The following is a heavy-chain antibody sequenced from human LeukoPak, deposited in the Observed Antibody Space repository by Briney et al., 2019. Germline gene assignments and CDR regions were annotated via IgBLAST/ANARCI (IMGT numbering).Heavy chain of an antibody. J-gene: IGHJ6*03. CDR3: AKCSGWFVRGKDYYYYYMDV. D-gene: IGHD6-19*01. V-gene: IGHV3-23*01. Sequence: GGSLRLSCAASGFTFSSYAMSWVRQAPGKGLEWVSTVSTTGGSTYYADSVEGRFTISRDNSKDTLYLQMNSLRAEDTAVYYCAKCSGWFVRGKDYYYYYMDVWGKGTTVTVSS. CDR2: VSTTGGST. CDR1: GFTFSSYA.